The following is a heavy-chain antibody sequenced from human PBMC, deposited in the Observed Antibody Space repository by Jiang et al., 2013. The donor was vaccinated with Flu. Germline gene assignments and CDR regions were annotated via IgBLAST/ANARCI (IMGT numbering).Heavy chain of an antibody. CDR2: IFPGDSAT. D-gene: IGHD6-25*01. J-gene: IGHJ3*01. Sequence: GAEVKKPGESLKISCKASGYTFTNFWIGWVRQMPGKGLEWMGIIFPGDSATRYSPSFQGQVIISADKSINTAYLQWSSLKASDTAMYFCAKTYSNGWRNGFDVWAQGTMVTISS. CDR1: GYTFTNFW. V-gene: IGHV5-51*01. CDR3: AKTYSNGWRNGFDV.